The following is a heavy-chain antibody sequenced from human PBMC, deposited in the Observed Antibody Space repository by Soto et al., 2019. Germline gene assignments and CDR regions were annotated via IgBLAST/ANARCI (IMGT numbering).Heavy chain of an antibody. CDR1: GGTFSSYA. J-gene: IGHJ6*02. V-gene: IGHV1-69*13. D-gene: IGHD2-2*01. CDR3: ARDLHDIAVVPAAKYYYHYGTDV. Sequence: SVKVSCKASGGTFSSYAISWVRQAPGQGLEWMGGIIPIFGTANYAQRFQGRVTITADESTSTAYMELSSLRSEDTAVYYCARDLHDIAVVPAAKYYYHYGTDVWGQGTTVTVSS. CDR2: IIPIFGTA.